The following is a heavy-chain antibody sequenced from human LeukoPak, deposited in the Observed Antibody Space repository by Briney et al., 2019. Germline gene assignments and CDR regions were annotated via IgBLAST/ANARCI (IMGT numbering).Heavy chain of an antibody. CDR3: ARSQGYYDSSGYYIR. CDR2: ISSSGSTI. CDR1: GFTFSSYE. V-gene: IGHV3-48*03. D-gene: IGHD3-22*01. Sequence: GGSLRLSCAASGFTFSSYEMNWVRQAPGKGLEWVSYISSSGSTIYYADSVKGRFTISRDNAKNSLYLQMNSLRAEDTAVYYCARSQGYYDSSGYYIRWGQGTLITVSS. J-gene: IGHJ4*02.